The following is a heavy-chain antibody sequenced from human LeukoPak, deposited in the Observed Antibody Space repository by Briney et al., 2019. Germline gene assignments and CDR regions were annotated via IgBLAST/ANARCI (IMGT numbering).Heavy chain of an antibody. Sequence: PSETLSLTCTVSGDIVSSRSYYWGWIRQPPGKGLEWIGSIYYSGTTYYIPSLKSRITIFVDTSKNQFSLRLNSVTAADTAVYYCARHGGAAAAIDYWGQGTLVTVSS. V-gene: IGHV4-39*01. CDR1: GDIVSSRSYY. CDR2: IYYSGTT. D-gene: IGHD6-13*01. CDR3: ARHGGAAAAIDY. J-gene: IGHJ4*02.